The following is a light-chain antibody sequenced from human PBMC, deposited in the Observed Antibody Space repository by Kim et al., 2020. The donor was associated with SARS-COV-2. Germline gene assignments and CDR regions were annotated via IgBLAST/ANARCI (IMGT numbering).Light chain of an antibody. CDR1: TGAVTSSHY. J-gene: IGLJ3*02. CDR2: DTS. CDR3: LLLYSGARPG. Sequence: QAVVTQEPSLTVSPGGTVTLTCGPSTGAVTSSHYPYWFQQKPGQAPRTLIYDTSNKHSWTPARFSGSLLGGKAALTLSGAQPEDEAEYTCLLLYSGARPGFGGGTKLTVL. V-gene: IGLV7-46*01.